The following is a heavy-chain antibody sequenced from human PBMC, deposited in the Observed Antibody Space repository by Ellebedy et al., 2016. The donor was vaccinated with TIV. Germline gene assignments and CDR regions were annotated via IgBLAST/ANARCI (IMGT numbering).Heavy chain of an antibody. Sequence: SETLSLXCNVSGGSINRSTYYWTWIRQSPGTGLEWIGCINYSGTTYYNPSLKSRVTISVDTSKNQFSLQLSSVTAADTAVYYCARDPDFYGSGSYYSPNWFAPWGQGTRVIVSS. V-gene: IGHV4-39*07. D-gene: IGHD3-10*01. CDR3: ARDPDFYGSGSYYSPNWFAP. CDR2: INYSGTT. CDR1: GGSINRSTYY. J-gene: IGHJ5*02.